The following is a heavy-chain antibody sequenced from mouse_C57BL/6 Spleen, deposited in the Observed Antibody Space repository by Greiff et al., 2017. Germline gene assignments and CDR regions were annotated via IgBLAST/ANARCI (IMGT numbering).Heavy chain of an antibody. V-gene: IGHV5-12*01. CDR3: ARQGYYGSSYPFAY. D-gene: IGHD1-1*01. Sequence: EVKLVESGGGLVQPGGYLKLSCAASGFTFSDYYMYWVRQTPEKRLEWVAYISNGGGSTYYPDTVKGRFTISRDNAKNTLYLQMSRLKSEDTAMYYCARQGYYGSSYPFAYWGQGTLVTVSA. CDR1: GFTFSDYY. J-gene: IGHJ3*01. CDR2: ISNGGGST.